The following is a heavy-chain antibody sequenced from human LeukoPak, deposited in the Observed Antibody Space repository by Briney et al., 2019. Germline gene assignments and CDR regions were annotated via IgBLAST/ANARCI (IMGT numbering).Heavy chain of an antibody. CDR2: IRYDGSNK. Sequence: QSGGSLRLSCAASGFTFSSYGMHWVRQAPGKGLEWVTFIRYDGSNKYYADSVKGRFTISRDTSKNTLYLQMNSLRAEDTAVYYCAKEGGSLWGQGTLVTVSS. D-gene: IGHD3-16*01. CDR3: AKEGGSL. CDR1: GFTFSSYG. J-gene: IGHJ4*02. V-gene: IGHV3-30*02.